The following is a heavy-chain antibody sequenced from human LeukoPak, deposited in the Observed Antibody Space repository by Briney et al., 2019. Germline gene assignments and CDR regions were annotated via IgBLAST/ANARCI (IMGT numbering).Heavy chain of an antibody. Sequence: SETLSLTCSVSGDSMTGYYWSWIRQPPGKGLEWIGYIYYSGSTYYNPSLKSRVTISVDTSKNQFSLKLSSVTAADTAVYYCARWALATVGSFDYWGQGTLVTVSS. D-gene: IGHD4-23*01. CDR2: IYYSGST. CDR1: GDSMTGYY. J-gene: IGHJ4*02. CDR3: ARWALATVGSFDY. V-gene: IGHV4-30-4*08.